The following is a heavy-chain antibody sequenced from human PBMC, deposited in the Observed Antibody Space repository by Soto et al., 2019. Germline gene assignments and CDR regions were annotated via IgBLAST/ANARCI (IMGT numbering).Heavy chain of an antibody. D-gene: IGHD4-17*01. V-gene: IGHV4-39*02. Sequence: QLQLQESGPGLVKPSETLSLTCTVSGGSLSSTIYYWGWIRQPPGKGLEWIASIYYSGSTFYNPSLKSPVTISLDASKNQFSLKLSSVTAADTGVYYCAREHRGDYGALDYMDVWGRGTTVTVSS. CDR3: AREHRGDYGALDYMDV. CDR1: GGSLSSTIYY. J-gene: IGHJ6*03. CDR2: IYYSGST.